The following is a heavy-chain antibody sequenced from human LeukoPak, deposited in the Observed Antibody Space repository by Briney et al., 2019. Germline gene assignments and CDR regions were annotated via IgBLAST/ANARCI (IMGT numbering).Heavy chain of an antibody. V-gene: IGHV4-61*02. Sequence: SQTLSLTCTVSGGSISSGDYYWSWIRQPAGKGLEWIGRIYSSGSTIYNPSLKSRVTISVDTSKNQFSLKLSSVTAADTAVYYCARDSGYSSGFDYWGQGTLVTVSS. CDR2: IYSSGST. CDR1: GGSISSGDYY. CDR3: ARDSGYSSGFDY. J-gene: IGHJ4*02. D-gene: IGHD6-19*01.